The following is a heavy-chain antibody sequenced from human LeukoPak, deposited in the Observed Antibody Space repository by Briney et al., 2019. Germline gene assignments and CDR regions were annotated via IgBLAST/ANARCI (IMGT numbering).Heavy chain of an antibody. CDR2: ISYDGSNK. V-gene: IGHV3-30*03. CDR3: GTHNFDY. D-gene: IGHD1-14*01. Sequence: GGSLRLSCAASGFTFSSYGMHWVRQAPGKGLEWVAVISYDGSNKYYADSVKGRFTISRDNSKNTLYLQMNSLRAEDTAVYYCGTHNFDYWGQGTLVTVS. J-gene: IGHJ4*02. CDR1: GFTFSSYG.